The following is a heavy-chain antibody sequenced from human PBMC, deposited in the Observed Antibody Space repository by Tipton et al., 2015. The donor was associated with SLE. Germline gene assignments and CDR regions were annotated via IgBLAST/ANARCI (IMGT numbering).Heavy chain of an antibody. CDR3: ARHGYASWSGYYHHVFDV. CDR2: IDQFGSA. J-gene: IGHJ3*01. Sequence: LRLSCIVSGGSITGYYWSWIRQPPGKRLEWIGYIDQFGSANYNPSLQSRVTISVGRSKTQFSLKLRSVSAADSAMYYCARHGYASWSGYYHHVFDVWGQGTMLTVSS. V-gene: IGHV4-59*08. CDR1: GGSITGYY. D-gene: IGHD3/OR15-3a*01.